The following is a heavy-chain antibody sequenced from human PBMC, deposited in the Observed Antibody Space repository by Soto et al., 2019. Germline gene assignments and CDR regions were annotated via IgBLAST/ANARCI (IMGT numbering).Heavy chain of an antibody. CDR2: IYYSGST. J-gene: IGHJ6*02. V-gene: IGHV4-59*01. CDR3: ARDRYGWRNYYYYGMDV. CDR1: GGSISSYY. Sequence: SXTLSLTCTVSGGSISSYYWSWIRQPPVEGLEWIGYIYYSGSTNYNPSLKSRVTISVDTSKNQFSLKLSSVTAADTAVYYCARDRYGWRNYYYYGMDVWGQGTTVTVSS. D-gene: IGHD3-16*02.